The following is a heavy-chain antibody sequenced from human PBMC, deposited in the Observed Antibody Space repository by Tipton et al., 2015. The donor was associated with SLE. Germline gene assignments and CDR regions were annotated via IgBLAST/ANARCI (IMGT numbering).Heavy chain of an antibody. D-gene: IGHD3-22*01. J-gene: IGHJ3*02. V-gene: IGHV3-43*01. CDR3: TKDDDSSGYYPGAFDI. CDR1: GFTFDDYT. CDR2: ISWDGGST. Sequence: SLRLSCAASGFTFDDYTMHWVRQAPGKGLEWVSLISWDGGSTYYADSVKGRFTISRDNSKNSLYLQMNSLRTEDTALYYCTKDDDSSGYYPGAFDIWAKGQWSPSLQ.